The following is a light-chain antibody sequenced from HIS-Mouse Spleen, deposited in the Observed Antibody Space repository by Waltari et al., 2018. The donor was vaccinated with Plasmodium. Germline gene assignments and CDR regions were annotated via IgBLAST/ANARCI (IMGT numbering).Light chain of an antibody. CDR1: ALPKQY. CDR3: QSADSSGTPNWV. J-gene: IGLJ3*02. CDR2: KDS. V-gene: IGLV3-25*03. Sequence: SYELTQPPSVSVSPGQTARITCPGDALPKQYASLYQQKPGQAPVLLIYKDSERPSGIPERFSGSSSGTTVTLTISGVQAEDEADYYCQSADSSGTPNWVFGGGTKLTVL.